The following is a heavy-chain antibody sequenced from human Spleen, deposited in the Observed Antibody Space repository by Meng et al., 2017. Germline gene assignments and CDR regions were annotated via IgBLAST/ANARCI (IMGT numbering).Heavy chain of an antibody. CDR3: AREVGSYGFVTYYGMDV. D-gene: IGHD5-18*01. V-gene: IGHV3-74*01. Sequence: GGSLRLSCAASRFTFSGHWMHWVRQAPGKGLVWVSRINTDGSTTTYADSVKGRFTISRDNAKNSLYLQMNSLRAEDTAVYYCAREVGSYGFVTYYGMDVWGQGTTVTVSS. CDR2: INTDGSTT. J-gene: IGHJ6*02. CDR1: RFTFSGHW.